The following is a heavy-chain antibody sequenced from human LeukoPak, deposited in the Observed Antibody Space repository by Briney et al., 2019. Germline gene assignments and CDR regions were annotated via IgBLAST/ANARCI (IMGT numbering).Heavy chain of an antibody. CDR1: GGSISSGGYS. CDR3: ARAASGDRYSGDAKDRYFFDY. Sequence: PSETLSLTCAVSGGSISSGGYSWSWIRQPPGKGLEWIGYIYHSGSTYYNPSLKSRVTISVDRSKNQFSLKLSSVTAADTAVYFCARAASGDRYSGDAKDRYFFDYWGQGTLVTVSS. D-gene: IGHD5-12*01. J-gene: IGHJ4*02. CDR2: IYHSGST. V-gene: IGHV4-30-2*01.